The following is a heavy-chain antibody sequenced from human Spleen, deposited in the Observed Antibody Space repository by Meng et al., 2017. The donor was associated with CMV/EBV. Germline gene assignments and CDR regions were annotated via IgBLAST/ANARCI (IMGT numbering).Heavy chain of an antibody. CDR2: IYPGDSDT. V-gene: IGHV5-51*01. CDR3: ARPEKGLYSSGSYPADY. CDR1: GYSFTSYW. J-gene: IGHJ4*02. D-gene: IGHD3-10*01. Sequence: KVSCKGSGYSFTSYWIGWVRQMPGKGLEWMGIIYPGDSDTRYSPSFQGQVTISADKSISTAYLQLSSLKASDSAMYYCARPEKGLYSSGSYPADYWGQGTLVTVSS.